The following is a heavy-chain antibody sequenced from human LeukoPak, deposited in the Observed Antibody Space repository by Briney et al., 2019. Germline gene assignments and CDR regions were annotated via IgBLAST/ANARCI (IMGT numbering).Heavy chain of an antibody. CDR1: RFTFSSYS. Sequence: PGGSLRLSCAASRFTFSSYSMIWVRQAPGAGLEWVSYISSSSSSRYYADSVRGRFTISRDNAKNSLFLQMNSLRDEDTAAYYCARVLYGDYAFDYWGQGTLVTVSS. J-gene: IGHJ4*02. V-gene: IGHV3-48*02. CDR3: ARVLYGDYAFDY. D-gene: IGHD4-17*01. CDR2: ISSSSSSR.